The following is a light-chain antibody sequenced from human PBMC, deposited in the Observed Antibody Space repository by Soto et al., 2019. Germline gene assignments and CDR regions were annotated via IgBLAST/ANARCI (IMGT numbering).Light chain of an antibody. J-gene: IGKJ1*01. CDR3: QQSYNTPWT. CDR1: QNITNY. CDR2: AAS. V-gene: IGKV1-39*01. Sequence: DIQMTQSPSSLSASVGDRVTITCRASQNITNYLSWFQQKPGKAPNLLIHAASSLQSGVPSRFSGSGSGTDFTLTISSLQPEDFATYFCQQSYNTPWTFGQGTKVEI.